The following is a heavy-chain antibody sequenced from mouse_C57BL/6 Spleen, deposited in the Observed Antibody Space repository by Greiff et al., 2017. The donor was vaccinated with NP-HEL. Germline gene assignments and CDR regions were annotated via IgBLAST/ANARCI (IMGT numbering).Heavy chain of an antibody. CDR1: GFTFSDAW. Sequence: EVKLMESGGGLVQPGGSMKLSCAASGFTFSDAWMDWVRQSPEKGLEWVAEIRNKANNHATYYAESVKGRFTISRDDSKSSVYLQMNSLRAEDTGIYYCTRRGFYYGSSYWYFDVWGTGTTVTVSS. CDR3: TRRGFYYGSSYWYFDV. D-gene: IGHD1-1*01. CDR2: IRNKANNHAT. J-gene: IGHJ1*03. V-gene: IGHV6-6*01.